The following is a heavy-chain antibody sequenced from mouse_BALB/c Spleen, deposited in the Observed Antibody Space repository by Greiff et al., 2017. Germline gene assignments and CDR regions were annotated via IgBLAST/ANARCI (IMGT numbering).Heavy chain of an antibody. Sequence: EVQLQQSGPDLVKPSQSLSLTCTVSGYSITSGYSWHWIRQFPGNKLEWMGHIHYSGSTNYNPSFKSRISITRDTSKNQFFLQLNSVTTEDTATYYCANPYGYDVGYAMDYWGQGTSVTVSS. CDR1: GYSITSGYS. J-gene: IGHJ4*01. D-gene: IGHD2-2*01. CDR2: IHYSGST. CDR3: ANPYGYDVGYAMDY. V-gene: IGHV3-1*02.